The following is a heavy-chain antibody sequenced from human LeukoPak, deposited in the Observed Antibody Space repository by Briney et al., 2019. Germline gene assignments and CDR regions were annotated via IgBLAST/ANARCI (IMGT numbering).Heavy chain of an antibody. CDR3: ARATYYYDSSGYSLNWFDP. Sequence: SQTLSLTCAISGDSVSSNSAAWNWIRQSPSRGLDWLGRTYYRSKWYNDYAVSVKSLITINPDTSKNQFSMQLNSVTPEDTAVYYCARATYYYDSSGYSLNWFDPWGQGNLVTVSS. CDR1: GDSVSSNSAA. D-gene: IGHD3-22*01. J-gene: IGHJ5*02. V-gene: IGHV6-1*01. CDR2: TYYRSKWYN.